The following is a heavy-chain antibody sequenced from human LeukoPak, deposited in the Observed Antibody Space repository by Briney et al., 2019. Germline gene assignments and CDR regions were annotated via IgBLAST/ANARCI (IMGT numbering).Heavy chain of an antibody. D-gene: IGHD1-20*01. V-gene: IGHV3-30-3*01. J-gene: IGHJ3*02. CDR2: ISYDGGNK. CDR1: GFTFSSYA. CDR3: ARANWNDAFDI. Sequence: GGSLRLSCAASGFTFSSYAMPWVRQAPGKGLEWVAVISYDGGNKYYADSVKGRFTISRDNSKNTLYLQMNSLRAEDTAVYYCARANWNDAFDIWGQGTMVTVSS.